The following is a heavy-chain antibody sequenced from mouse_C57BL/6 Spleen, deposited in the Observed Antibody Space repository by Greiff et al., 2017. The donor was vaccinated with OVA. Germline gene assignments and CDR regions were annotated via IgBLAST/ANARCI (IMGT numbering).Heavy chain of an antibody. Sequence: VQLKESGPELVKPGDSVKISCKASGYSFTGYFMNWVMQSHGKSLEWIGRINPYNGDTFYNQKFKGKATLTVDKSSSTAHMELRSLTSEDSAVYYCAPNYYGSSEAYYAMDYWGQGTSVTVSS. CDR2: INPYNGDT. D-gene: IGHD1-1*01. J-gene: IGHJ4*01. CDR1: GYSFTGYF. CDR3: APNYYGSSEAYYAMDY. V-gene: IGHV1-20*01.